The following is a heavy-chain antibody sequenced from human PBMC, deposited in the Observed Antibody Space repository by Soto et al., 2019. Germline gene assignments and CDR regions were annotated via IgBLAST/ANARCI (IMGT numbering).Heavy chain of an antibody. CDR2: IKQDGSEK. CDR3: ARDPNIVLVPAAIYYYYGMDV. J-gene: IGHJ6*02. V-gene: IGHV3-7*01. D-gene: IGHD2-2*01. Sequence: GSLRLSCAASGVTFSSYWMSWVRQAPGKGLEWVANIKQDGSEKYYVDSVKGRFTISRDNAKNSLYLQMNSLRAEDTAVYYCARDPNIVLVPAAIYYYYGMDVWGQGTTVTVSS. CDR1: GVTFSSYW.